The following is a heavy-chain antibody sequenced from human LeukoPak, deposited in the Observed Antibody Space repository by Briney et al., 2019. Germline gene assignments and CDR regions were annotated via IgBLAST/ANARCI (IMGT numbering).Heavy chain of an antibody. D-gene: IGHD2-2*01. CDR2: INHSGST. Sequence: PSEALSLTCAVYGGSFSGYYWSWIRQPPGKGLEWIGEINHSGSTNYNPSLKSRVTISVDTSKNQFSLKLSSVTAADTGVYYCARDILGYCRSTSCPGGGYWGQGTLVTVSS. V-gene: IGHV4-34*01. CDR1: GGSFSGYY. CDR3: ARDILGYCRSTSCPGGGY. J-gene: IGHJ4*02.